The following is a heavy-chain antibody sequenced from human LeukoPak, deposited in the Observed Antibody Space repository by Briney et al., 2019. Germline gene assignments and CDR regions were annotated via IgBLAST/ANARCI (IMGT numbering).Heavy chain of an antibody. V-gene: IGHV3-33*01. J-gene: IGHJ4*02. Sequence: GGSLRPSCAASGFTFSSYGMHWVRQAPGKGLEWVAVIWYDGSNKYYADSVKGRFTISRDNSKNTLYLQMNSLRAEDTAVYYCARALAAGRTYYFDYWGQGTLVTVSS. D-gene: IGHD6-13*01. CDR2: IWYDGSNK. CDR1: GFTFSSYG. CDR3: ARALAAGRTYYFDY.